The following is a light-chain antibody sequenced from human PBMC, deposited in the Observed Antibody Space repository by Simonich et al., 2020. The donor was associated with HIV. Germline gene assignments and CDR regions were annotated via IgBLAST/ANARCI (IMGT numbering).Light chain of an antibody. CDR1: QSVYNRY. Sequence: EIVMTQSPATLSVSPGERATLSCWASQSVYNRYLAWYQQKPGQAPRLLIYGASTRATGIPDRVSGSGSGTDFTLTISRLEPEDFAVYYCQQYSSSSFSFGGGTTVEIK. CDR3: QQYSSSSFS. CDR2: GAS. V-gene: IGKV3-20*01. J-gene: IGKJ4*01.